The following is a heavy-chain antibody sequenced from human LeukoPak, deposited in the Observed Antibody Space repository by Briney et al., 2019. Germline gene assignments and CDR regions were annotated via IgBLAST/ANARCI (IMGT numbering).Heavy chain of an antibody. CDR1: GFTFSSYA. Sequence: GGSLRLSCAASGFTFSSYAMSWVRQAPGKGLEWVSTISGSGGSTYYADSVKGRFTISRDNSKTTLYLQMNSLRAEDAAVYSCAVAMATSRPFDYWGQGTWSPSPQ. D-gene: IGHD5-18*01. CDR2: ISGSGGST. J-gene: IGHJ4*02. CDR3: AVAMATSRPFDY. V-gene: IGHV3-23*01.